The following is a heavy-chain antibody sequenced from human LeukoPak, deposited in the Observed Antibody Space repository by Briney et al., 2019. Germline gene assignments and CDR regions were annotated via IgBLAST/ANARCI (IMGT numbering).Heavy chain of an antibody. Sequence: ASVKVSCKASGYTFTSYDINWVRQATGQGLEWMGWMNPNSGNTGYAQKFQGRVTMTRNTSISTAYMELSILRSEDTAVYYRASLLGSCISTSCYTGPYNYYMDVWAKGTTVNVS. J-gene: IGHJ6*03. CDR1: GYTFTSYD. V-gene: IGHV1-8*01. CDR2: MNPNSGNT. CDR3: ASLLGSCISTSCYTGPYNYYMDV. D-gene: IGHD2-2*02.